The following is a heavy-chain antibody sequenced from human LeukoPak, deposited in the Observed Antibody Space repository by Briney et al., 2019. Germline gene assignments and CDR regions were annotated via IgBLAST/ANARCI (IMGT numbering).Heavy chain of an antibody. CDR3: ARETVTVTNNWFDP. J-gene: IGHJ5*02. D-gene: IGHD4-17*01. CDR2: IYYSGST. CDR1: GGSISSGGYY. Sequence: PSETLSLTCTVSGGSISSGGYYWSWIRQHPGKGLEWIGYIYYSGSTYYNPSLKSRVTISVDTSKNQFSLKLSSVTAADTAVYYCARETVTVTNNWFDPWGQGTLVTVSS. V-gene: IGHV4-31*03.